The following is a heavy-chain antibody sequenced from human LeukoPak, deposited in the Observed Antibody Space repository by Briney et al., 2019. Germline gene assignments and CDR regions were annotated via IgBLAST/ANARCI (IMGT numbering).Heavy chain of an antibody. CDR1: XXXXTXXX. V-gene: IGHV1-18*01. CDR2: ISAYNGNT. CDR3: ARDRKRTYYYGSGSYYKVHWFDP. Sequence: ASVKXXXXXXXXXXTXXXIXWXRQAPGQGLEWMGWISAYNGNTNYAQKLQGRVTMTTNTSTSTAYMELRSLRSDDTAVYYCARDRKRTYYYGSGSYYKVHWFDPWGQGTLVTVSS. J-gene: IGHJ5*02. D-gene: IGHD3-10*01.